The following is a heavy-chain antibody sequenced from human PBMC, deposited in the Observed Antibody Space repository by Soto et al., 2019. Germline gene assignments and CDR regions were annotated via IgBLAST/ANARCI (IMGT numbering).Heavy chain of an antibody. Sequence: QVQLVQSGAEVKKPGASVKVSCQASGYTFTSYGVSWVRQAPGQGLEWMGWISGYNGNTNYAQKLQGRVTMTTDTSTSTAYMELRSLIYDDTAVYYCAKAGKYYYGSGSPYYYGMDVCGQGITVTVSS. V-gene: IGHV1-18*04. CDR1: GYTFTSYG. CDR3: AKAGKYYYGSGSPYYYGMDV. J-gene: IGHJ6*02. CDR2: ISGYNGNT. D-gene: IGHD3-10*01.